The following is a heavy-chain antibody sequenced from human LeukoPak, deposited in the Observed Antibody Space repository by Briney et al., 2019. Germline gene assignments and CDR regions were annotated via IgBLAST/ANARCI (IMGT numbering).Heavy chain of an antibody. D-gene: IGHD2-2*01. V-gene: IGHV3-23*01. CDR3: AKDPLVPAATSLGYYYYGMDV. J-gene: IGHJ6*02. CDR2: ISGSGGST. Sequence: PGGSLRLSCAASGFTFSSYAMSWVRQAPGKGLEWVSAISGSGGSTYYADSVKGRFTISRDNSKNTLYLQMNSLRAEDTAVYYCAKDPLVPAATSLGYYYYGMDVWGQGTTVTVSS. CDR1: GFTFSSYA.